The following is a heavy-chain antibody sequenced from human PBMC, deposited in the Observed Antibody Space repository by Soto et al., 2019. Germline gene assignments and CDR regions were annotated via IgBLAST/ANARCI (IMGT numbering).Heavy chain of an antibody. J-gene: IGHJ4*02. CDR1: EFSFTNAW. D-gene: IGHD3-22*01. CDR3: TAERQSGYNYPDY. V-gene: IGHV3-15*01. CDR2: IKSKTDGGTT. Sequence: EVQLVESGGGLVKPGGSLRLSCAASEFSFTNAWTSWVRQAPGKGLEWVGRIKSKTDGGTTDYAAPVKGRFTISRDDSKNTLYLQLNSLKTEDTAMYYCTAERQSGYNYPDYWGQGTLVTVSS.